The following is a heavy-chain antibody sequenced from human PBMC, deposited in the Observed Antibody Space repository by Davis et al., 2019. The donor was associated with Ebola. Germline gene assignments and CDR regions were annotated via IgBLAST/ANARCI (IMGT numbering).Heavy chain of an antibody. Sequence: SETLSLTCTVSGGSISSYYWNWIRQPPGKGLEWIGEINHSGSTNYNPSLKSRVTISVDTSKNQFSLKLSSVTAADTAVYYCARGYANWFDPWGQGTLVTVSS. CDR1: GGSISSYY. J-gene: IGHJ5*02. D-gene: IGHD2-2*01. V-gene: IGHV4-34*01. CDR3: ARGYANWFDP. CDR2: INHSGST.